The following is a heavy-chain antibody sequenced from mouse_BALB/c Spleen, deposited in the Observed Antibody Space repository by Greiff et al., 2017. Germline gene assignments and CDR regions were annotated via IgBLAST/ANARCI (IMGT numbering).Heavy chain of an antibody. CDR2: INPSNGGT. D-gene: IGHD2-10*02. Sequence: VQLQQSGAELVKPGASVKLSCKASGYTFTSYYMYWVKQRPGQGLEWIGGINPSNGGTNFNEKFKSKATLTVDKSSSTAYMQLSSLTSEDSAVYYCTWKYGNGAWFADWGQGTLVTVSA. CDR1: GYTFTSYY. CDR3: TWKYGNGAWFAD. J-gene: IGHJ3*01. V-gene: IGHV1S81*02.